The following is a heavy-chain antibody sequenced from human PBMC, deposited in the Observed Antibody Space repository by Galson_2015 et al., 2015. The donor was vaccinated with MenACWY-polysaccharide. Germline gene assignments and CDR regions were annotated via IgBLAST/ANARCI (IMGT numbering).Heavy chain of an antibody. CDR2: ISYDGINK. CDR3: ARDYCDRITCSGMDV. Sequence: SLRLSCAASGFTFSSYAIHWVRQAPGKGLEWVAVISYDGINKYYADSAKGRFTIPRDNSKYTVYLQMNSLRADDTTVYYCARDYCDRITCSGMDVWGQGTTVTVSS. V-gene: IGHV3-30-3*01. J-gene: IGHJ6*02. D-gene: IGHD2/OR15-2a*01. CDR1: GFTFSSYA.